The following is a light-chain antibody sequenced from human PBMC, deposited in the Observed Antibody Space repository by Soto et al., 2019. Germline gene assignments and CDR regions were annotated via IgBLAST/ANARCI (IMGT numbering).Light chain of an antibody. CDR1: QSVTSSY. Sequence: ELVLTQSPNALSFAPGERATLSCRAIQSVTSSYLAWYQQKPGQAPRLLMYGASIRAAGVPDRFSCSGSGTEFTLTLSRLQPDAFATYYCQQYNSYSALSFGQGTKVDIK. CDR2: GAS. CDR3: QQYNSYSALS. J-gene: IGKJ1*01. V-gene: IGKV3-20*01.